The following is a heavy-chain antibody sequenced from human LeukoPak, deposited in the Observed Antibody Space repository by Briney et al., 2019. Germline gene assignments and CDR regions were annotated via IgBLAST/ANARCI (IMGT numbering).Heavy chain of an antibody. V-gene: IGHV1-18*01. J-gene: IGHJ4*02. Sequence: GASVKVSCKASGYTFTSYGISWVRQAPGQGLEWMGWISAYNGNTNYAQKLQGRVTMTTDTSTSTAYMELRSLRSDDTAVYYCAREFAPYSSSWYVYWGQGTLVTVSS. CDR3: AREFAPYSSSWYVY. D-gene: IGHD6-13*01. CDR1: GYTFTSYG. CDR2: ISAYNGNT.